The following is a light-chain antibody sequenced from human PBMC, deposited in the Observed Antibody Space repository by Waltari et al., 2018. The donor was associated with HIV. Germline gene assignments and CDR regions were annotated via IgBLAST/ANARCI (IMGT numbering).Light chain of an antibody. CDR2: QDH. CDR1: ELGDKY. J-gene: IGLJ2*01. Sequence: SYEVTQPPSVAVSPGQTATITCSGYELGDKYTCWYQHKPGPSPLLVIYQDHKRPSGIPERFSGSSSGHTATLTISGSLPMDEADYYCQAWGSTTSGVFGRGTKLTVL. CDR3: QAWGSTTSGV. V-gene: IGLV3-1*01.